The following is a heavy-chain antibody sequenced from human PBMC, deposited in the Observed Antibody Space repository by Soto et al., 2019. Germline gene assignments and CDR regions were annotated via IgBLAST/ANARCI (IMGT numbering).Heavy chain of an antibody. Sequence: PSETLSLTCTVSGGSISSYYWSWIRQPPGKGLEWIGYIYYSGSTNYNPSLKSRVTISVDTSKNQFSLKLSSVTAADTAVYYCASRGPYSSSWSNFDYWGQGTLVTVSS. CDR2: IYYSGST. J-gene: IGHJ4*02. CDR3: ASRGPYSSSWSNFDY. D-gene: IGHD6-13*01. V-gene: IGHV4-59*12. CDR1: GGSISSYY.